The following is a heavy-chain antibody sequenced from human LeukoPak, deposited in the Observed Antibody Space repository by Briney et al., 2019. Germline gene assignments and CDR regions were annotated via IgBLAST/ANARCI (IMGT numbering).Heavy chain of an antibody. D-gene: IGHD3-10*01. CDR2: IIPIFGTA. Sequence: SVKVSCRASGGTFSSYAISWVRQAPGQGLEWMGGIIPIFGTANYAQKFQGRVTITADKSTNTAYMELSSLRSEDTAVYYCARDNLGGTYGSGSYLVGRFYGMDVWGKGTTVTVSS. J-gene: IGHJ6*04. CDR1: GGTFSSYA. V-gene: IGHV1-69*06. CDR3: ARDNLGGTYGSGSYLVGRFYGMDV.